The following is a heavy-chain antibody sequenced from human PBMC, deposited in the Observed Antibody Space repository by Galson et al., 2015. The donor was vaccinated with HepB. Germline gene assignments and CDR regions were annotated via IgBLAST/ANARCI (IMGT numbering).Heavy chain of an antibody. Sequence: SVKVSCKAFGYSFTNYGISWVRQAPGQGPEWMGWISAYDGQTRFARKFQGRVTMTTDTPTTTAYMELRSLRSDDTAVYYCARHGSSLIQYNFLDPWGQGTLVIVSS. CDR1: GYSFTNYG. J-gene: IGHJ5*02. D-gene: IGHD6-19*01. CDR2: ISAYDGQT. V-gene: IGHV1-18*01. CDR3: ARHGSSLIQYNFLDP.